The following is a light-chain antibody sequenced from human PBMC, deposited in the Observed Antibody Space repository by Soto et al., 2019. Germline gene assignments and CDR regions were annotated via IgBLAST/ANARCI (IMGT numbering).Light chain of an antibody. CDR2: DAS. CDR3: HQYGTSPQT. Sequence: EIVLTQSPDTLSLSPGERATLSCRASQSVGNNFLAWYQQKPSQAPTLLIYDASSRASGLPDRFSGSGSETDFTLTVSRLELEDFAVYFCHQYGTSPQTFGQGTKVEI. V-gene: IGKV3-20*01. J-gene: IGKJ1*01. CDR1: QSVGNNF.